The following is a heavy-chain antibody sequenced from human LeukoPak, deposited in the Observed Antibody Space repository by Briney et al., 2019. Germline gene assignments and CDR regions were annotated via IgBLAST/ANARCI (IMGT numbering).Heavy chain of an antibody. J-gene: IGHJ5*02. CDR2: INSDGSDT. V-gene: IGHV3-74*01. Sequence: GGSLRLSCAASGFTFSGYWMHWVRQTPEKGLVWVSRINSDGSDTSYADSVKGRFTISRDNAKDTLYLQMNSLRAEDTAVYYCTRDDYCTDGACGFDPWGQGTLVTVSS. CDR1: GFTFSGYW. D-gene: IGHD2-8*01. CDR3: TRDDYCTDGACGFDP.